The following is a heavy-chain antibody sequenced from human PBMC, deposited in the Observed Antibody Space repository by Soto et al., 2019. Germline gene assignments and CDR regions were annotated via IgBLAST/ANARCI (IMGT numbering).Heavy chain of an antibody. CDR3: ATYRKFFQI. V-gene: IGHV4-30-2*01. J-gene: IGHJ3*02. CDR2: IYNSGST. CDR1: GCYISGDYYY. Sequence: PSETLSLTCPVSGCYISGDYYYWGWIRQRPGKGLEWIGFIYNSGSTYYNSSHKSRVTISVDRSKNHFFLNFTSVTAADTAVYYCATYRKFFQIWGQVTKVTVSS.